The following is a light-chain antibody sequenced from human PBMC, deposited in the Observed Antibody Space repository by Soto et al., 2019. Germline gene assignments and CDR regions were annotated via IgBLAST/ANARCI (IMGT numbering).Light chain of an antibody. J-gene: IGLJ1*01. CDR3: SSYTSSSTYV. CDR1: SSDVGAYNY. V-gene: IGLV2-14*01. Sequence: QSALTQPASVSGSPGQSITISCTGTSSDVGAYNYVSWYQQHPGKAPKLMIYDVINRPSEVSNRFSGSKSGNTASLTISGLQAEDEADYYCSSYTSSSTYVFGTGTKLTVL. CDR2: DVI.